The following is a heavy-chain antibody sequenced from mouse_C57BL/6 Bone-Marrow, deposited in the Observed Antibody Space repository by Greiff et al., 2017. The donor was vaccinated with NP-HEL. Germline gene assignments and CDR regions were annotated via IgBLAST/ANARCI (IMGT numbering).Heavy chain of an antibody. V-gene: IGHV5-6*01. CDR1: GFTFSSYG. Sequence: EVQLVESGGDLVKPGGSLKLSCAASGFTFSSYGMSWVRQTPDKRLEWVATISSGGSYTYYPDSVKGRFTISRDNAKNTLYLQMSSLKSEDTAMYYCARQTTVVAVDYWGQGTTLTVSS. J-gene: IGHJ2*01. CDR3: ARQTTVVAVDY. D-gene: IGHD1-1*01. CDR2: ISSGGSYT.